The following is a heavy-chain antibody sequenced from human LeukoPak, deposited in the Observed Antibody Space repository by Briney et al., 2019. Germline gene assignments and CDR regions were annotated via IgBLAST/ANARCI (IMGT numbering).Heavy chain of an antibody. V-gene: IGHV4-59*01. CDR1: GGSISSYY. CDR3: ARADYGDYSWFDY. Sequence: SETLSLTCTVSGGSISSYYWSWIRQPPGKGLEWIGYIYYSGSTNYNPSLKSRVTISVDTSKNQFSLKLSSVTAADTAVYYCARADYGDYSWFDYWGQRTLVTVSS. J-gene: IGHJ4*02. D-gene: IGHD4-17*01. CDR2: IYYSGST.